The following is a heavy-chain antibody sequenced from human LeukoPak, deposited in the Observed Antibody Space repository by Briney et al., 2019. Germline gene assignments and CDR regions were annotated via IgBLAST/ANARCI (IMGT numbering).Heavy chain of an antibody. J-gene: IGHJ3*02. CDR1: GFTFSSYG. CDR2: IWYDGSNK. Sequence: PGRSLRLSCAASGFTFSSYGMHWVRQAPGKGLEWVAVIWYDGSNKYYADSVKGRFTISRDNSKNTLYLQMNSLRAEDTAVYYCARVDAHGAFDIWGQGTMVTVSS. D-gene: IGHD2-2*01. CDR3: ARVDAHGAFDI. V-gene: IGHV3-33*01.